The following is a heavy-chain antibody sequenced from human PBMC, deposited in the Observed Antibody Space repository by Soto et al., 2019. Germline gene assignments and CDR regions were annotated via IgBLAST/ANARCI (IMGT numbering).Heavy chain of an antibody. J-gene: IGHJ4*02. Sequence: SGPTLVNPTQTLTLTCTFSGFSLSTSQVGVGWIRQPPGKALEWLAHVYWNDDKYYSLSLKSRLTISKDTSKSQVVLTMTNMDPVDTATYYCANLNTRGYYFDYWGQGALVTVSS. CDR3: ANLNTRGYYFDY. CDR1: GFSLSTSQVG. V-gene: IGHV2-5*01. CDR2: VYWNDDK.